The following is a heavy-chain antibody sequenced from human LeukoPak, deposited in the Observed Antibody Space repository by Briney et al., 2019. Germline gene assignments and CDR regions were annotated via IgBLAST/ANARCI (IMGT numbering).Heavy chain of an antibody. D-gene: IGHD2-21*01. J-gene: IGHJ4*02. CDR2: IKNDGSGI. CDR3: ARERGVSHPFDY. CDR1: VFTFSSYG. V-gene: IGHV3-74*01. Sequence: GGSLRLSCAASVFTFSSYGMHWVRQAPGKGLVWVARIKNDGSGIIYADSVEGRFTISRDNARNTLYLQMNSLRAEDTAVYYCARERGVSHPFDYWGQGTLVTVSS.